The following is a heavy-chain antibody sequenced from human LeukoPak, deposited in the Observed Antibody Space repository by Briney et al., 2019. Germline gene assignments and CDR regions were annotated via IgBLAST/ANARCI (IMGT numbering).Heavy chain of an antibody. CDR3: ASRQCLCSHYVN. J-gene: IGHJ4*02. V-gene: IGHV3-23*01. CDR2: ISDNGGST. CDR1: GLTFNSYA. D-gene: IGHD3-10*02. Sequence: GGSLRLSCVDSGLTFNSYAMSWVRQVPGKGLEWVSGISDNGGSTYYTDSVKGRFTISRDNSKNTLYLQMNSLRVEDTAIYYCASRQCLCSHYVNWGQGTLVTVSS.